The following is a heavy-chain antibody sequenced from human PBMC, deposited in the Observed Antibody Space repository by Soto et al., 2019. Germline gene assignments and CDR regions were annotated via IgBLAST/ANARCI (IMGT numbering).Heavy chain of an antibody. Sequence: SETLSLTCTVSGGSISSGGYYWSWIRQHPGKGLEWIGYIYYSGSTYYNPSLKSRVTISVDTSKNQFSLKLSSVTAADTAVYYCARYYYGSGIDAFDIWGQGTMVTVSS. D-gene: IGHD3-10*01. CDR3: ARYYYGSGIDAFDI. CDR1: GGSISSGGYY. J-gene: IGHJ3*02. V-gene: IGHV4-31*03. CDR2: IYYSGST.